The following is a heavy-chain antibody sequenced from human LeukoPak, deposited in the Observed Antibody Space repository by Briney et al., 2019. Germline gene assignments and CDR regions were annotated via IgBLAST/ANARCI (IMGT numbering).Heavy chain of an antibody. D-gene: IGHD2-21*02. J-gene: IGHJ4*02. CDR1: GGTFSSYA. V-gene: IGHV1-69*05. CDR2: IIPIFGTA. CDR3: ARTIVVVTAMENEYYFDY. Sequence: SSVKVSCKASGGTFSSYAISWVRQAPGQGLEWMGGIIPIFGTANYAQKFQGRVTITTDESTSTAYMELSSLRSEDTAVYYCARTIVVVTAMENEYYFDYWGQGTLVTVFS.